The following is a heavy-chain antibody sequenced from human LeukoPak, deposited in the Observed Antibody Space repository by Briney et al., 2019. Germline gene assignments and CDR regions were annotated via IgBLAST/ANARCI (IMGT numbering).Heavy chain of an antibody. V-gene: IGHV1-18*01. CDR3: ARDDRLGYCSGGSCLVDY. D-gene: IGHD2-15*01. Sequence: ASVKVSCKASGYTFTSYGISWVRQAPGQGLEWMGWISAYNGNTNYAQKLQGRVTMTTDTSTSTAYMELRSLRSDDTAVYYCARDDRLGYCSGGSCLVDYWGQGTLVTVSS. CDR1: GYTFTSYG. J-gene: IGHJ4*02. CDR2: ISAYNGNT.